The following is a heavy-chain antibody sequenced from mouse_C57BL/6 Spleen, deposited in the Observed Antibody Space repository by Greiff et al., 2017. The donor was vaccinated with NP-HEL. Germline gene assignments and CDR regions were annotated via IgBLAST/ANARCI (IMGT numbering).Heavy chain of an antibody. CDR3: ARYYYGSSRYFDV. J-gene: IGHJ1*03. D-gene: IGHD1-1*01. CDR1: GYTFTSYW. V-gene: IGHV1-59*01. Sequence: VQLQQPGAELVRPGTSVKLSCKASGYTFTSYWMHWVKQRPGQGLEWIGVIDPSDSYTNYNQKFKGKATLTVDTSSSTAYMQLSSLTSEDSAVYYCARYYYGSSRYFDVWGTGTTVTVSS. CDR2: IDPSDSYT.